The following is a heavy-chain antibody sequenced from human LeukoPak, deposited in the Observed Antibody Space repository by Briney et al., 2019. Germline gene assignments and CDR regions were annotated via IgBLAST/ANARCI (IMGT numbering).Heavy chain of an antibody. D-gene: IGHD2-21*02. V-gene: IGHV4-39*01. CDR3: AKSGHSYFYSPGDFG. J-gene: IGHJ4*02. CDR1: AGSINSSSSY. CDR2: AYFTGST. Sequence: PSETLSLTCTVSAGSINSSSSYWGWIRQPPGKGLEWIGSAYFTGSTNYNPSIKTRATISLATSKNQFFLRLTSAAAADTAVYYCAKSGHSYFYSPGDFGWGQGTLVTVSS.